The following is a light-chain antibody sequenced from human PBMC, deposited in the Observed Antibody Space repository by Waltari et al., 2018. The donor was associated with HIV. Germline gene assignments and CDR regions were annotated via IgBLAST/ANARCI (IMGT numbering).Light chain of an antibody. CDR2: GNS. CDR1: SSNIGAGYD. Sequence: QSVLTQPPSVSGAPGQRVTISCTGSSSNIGAGYDVHWYQQLPGTAPKLLIYGNSNRPSGVPDRFSGSKSVTSASLAITGLQAEDEADYYCQSYDSTGVFGGGTKLTVL. V-gene: IGLV1-40*01. J-gene: IGLJ3*02. CDR3: QSYDSTGV.